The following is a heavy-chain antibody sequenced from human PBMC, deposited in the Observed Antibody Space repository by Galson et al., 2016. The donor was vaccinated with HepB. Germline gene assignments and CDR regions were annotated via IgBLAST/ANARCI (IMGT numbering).Heavy chain of an antibody. CDR2: IYYTGTT. J-gene: IGHJ6*02. D-gene: IGHD3-10*01. Sequence: SETLSLTCTVSGGSIIITNYYWAWIRQPPGKGLEWIGTIYYTGTTWYNPSLRSRVTISVDTSRDHFSLNLNSVTAADAAVYYCANYHQPSGYYYGIDVWGQGTTVTVSS. V-gene: IGHV4-39*02. CDR1: GGSIIITNYY. CDR3: ANYHQPSGYYYGIDV.